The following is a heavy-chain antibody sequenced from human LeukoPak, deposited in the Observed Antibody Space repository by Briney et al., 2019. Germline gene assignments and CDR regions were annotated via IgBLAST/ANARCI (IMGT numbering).Heavy chain of an antibody. CDR2: INHSGST. V-gene: IGHV4-34*01. CDR1: GGSFSGYY. Sequence: SETLSLTCAVYGGSFSGYYWSWIRQPPGKGLEWIGEINHSGSTNYNPSLKSRVTISVDTSKNQFSLKLSSVTAADTAEYYCARVRGGSSGWYSPSFFYWGQGTLVTVSS. J-gene: IGHJ4*02. D-gene: IGHD6-19*01. CDR3: ARVRGGSSGWYSPSFFY.